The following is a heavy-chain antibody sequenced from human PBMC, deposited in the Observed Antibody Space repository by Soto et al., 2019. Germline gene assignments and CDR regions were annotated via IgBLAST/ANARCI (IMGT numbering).Heavy chain of an antibody. V-gene: IGHV3-48*01. Sequence: PGGSLRLSCAASGFTFSSYSMNWVRQAPGRGLEWVSYICSSSSTIYYADSVKGRFTISRDKAKNSLYLQMNSLRAEDTAVYYCARDYVGAYCSSTSCYSDYYYGMDVWGQGTTVTVSS. CDR1: GFTFSSYS. CDR3: ARDYVGAYCSSTSCYSDYYYGMDV. CDR2: ICSSSSTI. D-gene: IGHD2-2*01. J-gene: IGHJ6*02.